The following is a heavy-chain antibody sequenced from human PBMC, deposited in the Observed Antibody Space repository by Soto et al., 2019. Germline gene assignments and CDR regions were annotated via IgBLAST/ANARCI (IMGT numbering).Heavy chain of an antibody. D-gene: IGHD6-13*01. CDR3: ARDRSFIAAADYYYYGMDV. CDR2: VSAYNGNT. V-gene: IGHV1-18*04. CDR1: GYTFTSYG. J-gene: IGHJ6*02. Sequence: ASVKVSCKASGYTFTSYGISWVRQAPGQGLEWMGWVSAYNGNTNYAQKLQGRVTMTTDTSTSTAYMELRSLRSDDTAVYYCARDRSFIAAADYYYYGMDVWGQGTTVTVSS.